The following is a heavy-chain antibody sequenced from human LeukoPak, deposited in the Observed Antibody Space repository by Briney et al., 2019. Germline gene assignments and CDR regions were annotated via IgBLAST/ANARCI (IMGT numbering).Heavy chain of an antibody. D-gene: IGHD6-19*01. Sequence: ASVKVPCKASGYTFTGCYMHWLRQAPGQGLEWMGWINPNSGGTNYAQKFQGRVTMTRDTSISTAYMELSRLRSDDTAVYYCPSAKLGGTPVAPSDHWGQGPLV. CDR2: INPNSGGT. CDR1: GYTFTGCY. J-gene: IGHJ4*02. CDR3: PSAKLGGTPVAPSDH. V-gene: IGHV1-2*02.